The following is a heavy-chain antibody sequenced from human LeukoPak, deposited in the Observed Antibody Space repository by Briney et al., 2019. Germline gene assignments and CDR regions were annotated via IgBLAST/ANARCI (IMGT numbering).Heavy chain of an antibody. D-gene: IGHD6-13*01. Sequence: SVKVSCKASGGTFSSNAISWVRQAPGQGLEWMGGIIPIFGTANYAQKFQGRVTITADESTSTAYMELSSLRSEDTAVYYCARDYPPDSWYGDAFDIWGQGTMVTVSS. V-gene: IGHV1-69*13. CDR2: IIPIFGTA. CDR3: ARDYPPDSWYGDAFDI. CDR1: GGTFSSNA. J-gene: IGHJ3*02.